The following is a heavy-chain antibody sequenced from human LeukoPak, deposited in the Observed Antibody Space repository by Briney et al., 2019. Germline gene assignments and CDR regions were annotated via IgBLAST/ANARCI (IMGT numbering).Heavy chain of an antibody. J-gene: IGHJ5*02. D-gene: IGHD4-11*01. Sequence: PSETLSLTCTVSGYSISSGYYWSWIRQPPGKGLEWIGYIYHSGSTYYNPSLKSRVTISVDRSKNQFSLKLSSVTAADTAVYYCASGGGYSNNWFDPWGQGTLVTVSS. V-gene: IGHV4-38-2*02. CDR1: GYSISSGYY. CDR3: ASGGGYSNNWFDP. CDR2: IYHSGST.